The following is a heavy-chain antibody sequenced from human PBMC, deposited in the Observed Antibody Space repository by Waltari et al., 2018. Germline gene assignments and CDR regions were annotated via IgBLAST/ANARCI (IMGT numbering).Heavy chain of an antibody. J-gene: IGHJ6*02. CDR2: IKSKTDGGTT. Sequence: APGKGLEWVGRIKSKTDGGTTDYAAPVKGRFTISRDDSKNTLYLQMNSLKTEDTAVYYCTTFPGYCSGGSCYPVPYYYYGMDVWGQGTTVTVSS. D-gene: IGHD2-15*01. CDR3: TTFPGYCSGGSCYPVPYYYYGMDV. V-gene: IGHV3-15*07.